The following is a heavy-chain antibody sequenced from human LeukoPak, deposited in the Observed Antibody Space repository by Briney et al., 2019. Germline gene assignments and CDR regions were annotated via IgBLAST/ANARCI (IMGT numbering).Heavy chain of an antibody. J-gene: IGHJ5*02. CDR1: GYTFTSYY. Sequence: ASVKVSCKASGYTFTSYYMHWVRQAPGQGLEWMRIINPSGGSTSYAQKFQGRVTMTRDTSTSTVYMELSSLRSEDTAVCFCARDACSTTICQAGGNWFDPWGQGTLVIVS. V-gene: IGHV1-46*01. D-gene: IGHD2-2*01. CDR3: ARDACSTTICQAGGNWFDP. CDR2: INPSGGST.